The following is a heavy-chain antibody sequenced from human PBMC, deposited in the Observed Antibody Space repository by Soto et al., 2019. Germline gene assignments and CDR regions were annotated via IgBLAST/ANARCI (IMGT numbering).Heavy chain of an antibody. CDR1: GFTFSSYS. Sequence: GGSLRLSCAASGFTFSSYSMNWVRQAPGKGLEWVSSISSSSSYIYYADSVKGRFTISRDNAKNSLYLQMNSLRAEDTAVYYCARSGYYDYVWGTFYGMDVWGQGTTVTVSS. CDR2: ISSSSSYI. J-gene: IGHJ6*02. V-gene: IGHV3-21*01. D-gene: IGHD3-16*01. CDR3: ARSGYYDYVWGTFYGMDV.